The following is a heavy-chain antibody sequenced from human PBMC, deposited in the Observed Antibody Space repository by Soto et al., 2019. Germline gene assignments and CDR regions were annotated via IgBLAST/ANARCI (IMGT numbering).Heavy chain of an antibody. CDR3: AGQFGRSYTLSF. V-gene: IGHV4-4*02. CDR2: IFHSGLI. D-gene: IGHD3-16*01. J-gene: IGHJ4*02. Sequence: QVQLQESGPGLVKPSGTLSLTCSVSGASISSGEWWSWVRRSPGKGLEWIGEIFHSGLINYNSSLESRVTISVDKSNNHVSLEMRSVTAADTAVYYCAGQFGRSYTLSFWGPGTLVTVSS. CDR1: GASISSGEW.